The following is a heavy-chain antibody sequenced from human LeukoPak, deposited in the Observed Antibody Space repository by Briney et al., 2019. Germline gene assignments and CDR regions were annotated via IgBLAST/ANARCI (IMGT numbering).Heavy chain of an antibody. J-gene: IGHJ4*02. D-gene: IGHD3-10*01. Sequence: GASVKVSCKASGGTFSSYAISWVRQAPGQGLEWMGGIIPIFGTANYAQKFQGRVTITADESTSTAYMELSSLRSEDTAVYYCARGSITMVRRDPVGRYYFDYWGQGTLVTVSS. CDR3: ARGSITMVRRDPVGRYYFDY. CDR1: GGTFSSYA. CDR2: IIPIFGTA. V-gene: IGHV1-69*13.